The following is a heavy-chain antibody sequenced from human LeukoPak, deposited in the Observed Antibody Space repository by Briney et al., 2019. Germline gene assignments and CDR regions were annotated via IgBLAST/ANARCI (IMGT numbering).Heavy chain of an antibody. J-gene: IGHJ4*02. Sequence: PSETLSLTCTVSGGSISSSSYYWSWIRQPPGKGLEWIGEINHSGSTNYNPSLKSRVTISVDTSKNQFSLKLSSVTAADTAVYYCASARGIVATIDSHFDYWGQGTLVTVSS. CDR3: ASARGIVATIDSHFDY. CDR1: GGSISSSSYY. V-gene: IGHV4-39*07. D-gene: IGHD5-12*01. CDR2: INHSGST.